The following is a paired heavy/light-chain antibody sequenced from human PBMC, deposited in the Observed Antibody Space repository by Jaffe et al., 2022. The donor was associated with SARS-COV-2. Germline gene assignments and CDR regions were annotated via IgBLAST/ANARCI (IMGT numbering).Heavy chain of an antibody. CDR3: ARAKGEDDYGDYYGMDV. CDR1: GYTFTGHY. D-gene: IGHD4-17*01. J-gene: IGHJ6*02. V-gene: IGHV1-2*04. CDR2: FNPNTGGT. Sequence: QVQLEQSGAEVKKPGASVKVSCEASGYTFTGHYIHWVRQAPGQGFEWVGWFNPNTGGTNYAQKFQGWVTMARDTSFGTTYMELTRLKSDDTAVYYCARAKGEDDYGDYYGMDVWGQGTTVTVSS.
Light chain of an antibody. CDR1: QNIINY. J-gene: IGKJ1*01. V-gene: IGKV1-39*01. Sequence: DIQMTQSPSSLSASVGDRVTITCRASQNIINYLNWYQQKPGKAPKFLIYAASSLQSEVPSRFSGSGSGTDFTLTISSLQPEDSATYYCQQSYSFPRTFGQGTKVEIK. CDR2: AAS. CDR3: QQSYSFPRT.